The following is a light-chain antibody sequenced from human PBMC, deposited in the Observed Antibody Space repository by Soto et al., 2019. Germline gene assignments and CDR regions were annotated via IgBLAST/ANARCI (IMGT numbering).Light chain of an antibody. V-gene: IGKV3D-20*02. CDR3: QQDNNWPPLT. CDR2: DAS. Sequence: VLTQSPGTLSLSPGESATLSCMASQIVRSTYLAWYQQKPGQAPRLLIYDASSRATDIPDRFSGSGSGTEFTLTINSLRSEDFAVYYCQQDNNWPPLTFGGGTKVDIK. J-gene: IGKJ4*01. CDR1: QIVRSTY.